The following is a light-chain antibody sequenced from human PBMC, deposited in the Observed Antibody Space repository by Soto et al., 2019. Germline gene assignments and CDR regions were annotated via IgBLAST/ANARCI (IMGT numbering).Light chain of an antibody. CDR2: DAS. V-gene: IGKV3-11*01. J-gene: IGKJ1*01. CDR3: QQRSNGPPT. CDR1: QSVSSH. Sequence: EIVLPQSPVTLSLFQGESATLSCRASQSVSSHLAWYQQKPGQAPRLLIYDASNRATGIPARFSGSGSGPDFTLTISSLEPEDFAVYYCQQRSNGPPTFGQGTKVDIK.